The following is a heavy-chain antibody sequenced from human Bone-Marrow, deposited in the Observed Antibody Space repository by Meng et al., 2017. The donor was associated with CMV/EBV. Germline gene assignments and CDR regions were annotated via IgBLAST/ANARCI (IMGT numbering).Heavy chain of an antibody. D-gene: IGHD2-15*01. CDR2: ISWDGGST. J-gene: IGHJ6*02. CDR3: EKALGVDYYYYYGMDV. V-gene: IGHV3-43D*03. CDR1: GFTFDDYA. Sequence: GGSLRLSCAASGFTFDDYAMHWVRHAPGKGLGWVSVISWDGGSTCYADSVRGRFTISRDNSKNSLYLQMNSLRAEDTALYYCEKALGVDYYYYYGMDVWGQGTTVTVSS.